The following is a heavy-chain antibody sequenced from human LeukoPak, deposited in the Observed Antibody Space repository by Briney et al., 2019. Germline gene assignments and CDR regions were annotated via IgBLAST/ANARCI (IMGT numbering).Heavy chain of an antibody. D-gene: IGHD5-12*01. J-gene: IGHJ4*02. CDR2: INPNSGGT. CDR1: GYTFTGYY. Sequence: ASVKVSCKASGYTFTGYYMHWVRQAPGQGLEWMGWINPNSGGTNYAQKFQGWVTMTRDASISTAYMELSRLRSDDTAVYYCARSEGGYDRLGIDYWGQGTLVTVSS. V-gene: IGHV1-2*04. CDR3: ARSEGGYDRLGIDY.